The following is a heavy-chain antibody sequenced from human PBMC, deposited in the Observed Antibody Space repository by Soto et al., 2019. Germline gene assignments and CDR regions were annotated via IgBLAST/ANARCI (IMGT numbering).Heavy chain of an antibody. D-gene: IGHD6-13*01. CDR2: ISGSGGST. V-gene: IGHV3-23*01. Sequence: GGSLRLSCAASGFTFSSYAMSWVRQAPGKGLEWVSAISGSGGSTYYADSVKGRFTISRDNSKNTLYLQMNSLRAEGTAVYYCAKDGMYSSSFRYYYYGMDVWGQGTTVTVSS. J-gene: IGHJ6*02. CDR3: AKDGMYSSSFRYYYYGMDV. CDR1: GFTFSSYA.